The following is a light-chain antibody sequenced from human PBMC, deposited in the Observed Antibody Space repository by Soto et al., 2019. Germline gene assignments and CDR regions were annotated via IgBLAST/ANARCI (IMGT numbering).Light chain of an antibody. CDR3: QQYNTYAT. Sequence: DIQMTQSPSSLCSSVGDRVTTTCRASQNIRNLVAWYQQKPGKAPKPLIYDASTLKTGVPSRFSGSGSGSEFNFTITGLQPDDFATYFCQQYNTYATFGQGTRLEIK. CDR1: QNIRNL. CDR2: DAS. J-gene: IGKJ5*01. V-gene: IGKV1-5*01.